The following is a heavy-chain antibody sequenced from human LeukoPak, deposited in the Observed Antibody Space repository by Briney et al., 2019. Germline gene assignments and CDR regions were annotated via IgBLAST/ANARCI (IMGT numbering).Heavy chain of an antibody. CDR3: ARDPLRGYSTRFDY. CDR2: IYTSGST. V-gene: IGHV4-4*07. J-gene: IGHJ4*02. CDR1: GGSISSYY. D-gene: IGHD2-21*01. Sequence: SETLSLTCTVSGGSISSYYWSWIRQPAGKGLEWIGRIYTSGSTNYNPSLKSRVTMSVDTSKNQFSLKLSSVTAADTAVYYCARDPLRGYSTRFDYWGQGTLVTVSS.